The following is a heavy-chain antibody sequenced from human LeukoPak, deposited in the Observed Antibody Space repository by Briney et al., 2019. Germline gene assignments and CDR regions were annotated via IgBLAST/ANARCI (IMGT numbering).Heavy chain of an antibody. CDR2: ISSSSSYI. J-gene: IGHJ4*02. V-gene: IGHV3-21*01. D-gene: IGHD5-18*01. Sequence: GGSLRLSCAASGCTFSSYSMNWVRQAPGKGLGWVSSISSSSSYIYYADSVKGRFTISRDNAKNSLYLQMNSLRAEDTAVYYCARGNTAMVSIDYWGQGTLVTVSS. CDR1: GCTFSSYS. CDR3: ARGNTAMVSIDY.